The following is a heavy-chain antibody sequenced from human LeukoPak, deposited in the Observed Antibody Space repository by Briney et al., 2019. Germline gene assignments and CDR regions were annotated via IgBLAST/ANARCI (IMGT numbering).Heavy chain of an antibody. D-gene: IGHD3-16*02. CDR3: ARPLGGVIAYFDY. J-gene: IGHJ4*02. CDR1: NYTFTSHD. V-gene: IGHV1-18*01. CDR2: ISPYTGNT. Sequence: ASVKVSCKASNYTFTSHDISWVRQAPGQGLERMGWISPYTGNTKYAQKFQGRVTMTRDTSTSTVYMELSSLRSEDTAVYYCARPLGGVIAYFDYWGQGTLVTVSS.